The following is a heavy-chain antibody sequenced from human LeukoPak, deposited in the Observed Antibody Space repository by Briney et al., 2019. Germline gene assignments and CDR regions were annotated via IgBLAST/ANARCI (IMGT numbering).Heavy chain of an antibody. D-gene: IGHD6-19*01. Sequence: ASVKVPCKASGYXFTGYYIHWVRQAPGQGLEWMGWINPNSGGTNYAQKFQGRVTMTRDTSISTAYMELSRLRSDDTAVYYCARGGRAVAGGIYYYGMDVWGQGTTVTVSS. CDR2: INPNSGGT. J-gene: IGHJ6*02. CDR3: ARGGRAVAGGIYYYGMDV. CDR1: GYXFTGYY. V-gene: IGHV1-2*02.